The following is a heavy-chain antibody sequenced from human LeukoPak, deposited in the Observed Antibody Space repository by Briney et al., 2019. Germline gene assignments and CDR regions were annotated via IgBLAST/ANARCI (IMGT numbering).Heavy chain of an antibody. J-gene: IGHJ5*02. CDR3: ARHGDGDYDWFDP. CDR2: ISSSGSTI. Sequence: KSGGSLRLSCAASGFTFSDYYMSWIRQAPGKGLEWVSYISSSGSTIYCADSVKGRFTISRDNAKNSLYLQMNSLRAEDTAVYYCARHGDGDYDWFDPWGQGTLVTVSS. V-gene: IGHV3-11*01. CDR1: GFTFSDYY. D-gene: IGHD4-17*01.